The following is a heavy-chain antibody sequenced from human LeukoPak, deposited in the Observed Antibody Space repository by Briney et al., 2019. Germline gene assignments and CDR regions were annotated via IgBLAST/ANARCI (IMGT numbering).Heavy chain of an antibody. Sequence: GGSLRLSCAASGFTFSSFPMSWVRQAPGKGVEWVSVSGGGVSTYYADSVKGRFTISRDNSKNTLYLQMNSLRAEDTAVYYCAKWARYCTNGVCYYFDYWGQGTLVTVSS. CDR3: AKWARYCTNGVCYYFDY. CDR1: GFTFSSFP. D-gene: IGHD2-8*01. V-gene: IGHV3-23*01. CDR2: SGGGVST. J-gene: IGHJ4*02.